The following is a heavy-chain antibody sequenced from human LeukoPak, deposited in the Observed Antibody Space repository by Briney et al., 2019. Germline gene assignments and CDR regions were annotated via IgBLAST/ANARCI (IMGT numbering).Heavy chain of an antibody. CDR3: ARVGRSRGSLPNSYYYMDV. CDR1: GDIFNSYS. CDR2: IIPIFGLT. J-gene: IGHJ6*03. V-gene: IGHV1-69*05. D-gene: IGHD1-26*01. Sequence: SVKVSCNASGDIFNSYSVSWVRQAPGQGLEWMGGIIPIFGLTNYAQKFQGRVTITTDQSTRTAYMELSSLSSDDTAVYYCARVGRSRGSLPNSYYYMDVWGKGTTVTVSS.